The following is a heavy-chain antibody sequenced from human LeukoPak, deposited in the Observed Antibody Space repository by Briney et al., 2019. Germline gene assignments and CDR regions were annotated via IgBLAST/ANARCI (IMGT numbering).Heavy chain of an antibody. CDR1: GFTFSAYA. CDR2: IRGGGGSA. J-gene: IGHJ3*02. Sequence: GGSPRLSCTASGFTFSAYAMMWVRQAPGKGPEWVSAIRGGGGSAFYADSVKGRFTISRDNSKYTLFLQMNSLRAEDTAVYYSARDPNGDYIGAFDMWGPGTMVAVSS. CDR3: ARDPNGDYIGAFDM. D-gene: IGHD4-17*01. V-gene: IGHV3-23*01.